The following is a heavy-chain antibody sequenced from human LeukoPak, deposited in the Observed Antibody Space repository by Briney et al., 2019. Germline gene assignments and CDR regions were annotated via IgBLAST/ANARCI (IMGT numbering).Heavy chain of an antibody. Sequence: ASVKVSCKASGYTFTGYYMHWVRQAPGQGIEWMGWINPNSGGTNYAQKFQGRVTITADKSTSTAYMELSSLRSEDTAVYYCARGVHPYYYDSSGYSYWGQGTLVTVSS. V-gene: IGHV1-2*02. CDR3: ARGVHPYYYDSSGYSY. CDR1: GYTFTGYY. J-gene: IGHJ4*02. CDR2: INPNSGGT. D-gene: IGHD3-22*01.